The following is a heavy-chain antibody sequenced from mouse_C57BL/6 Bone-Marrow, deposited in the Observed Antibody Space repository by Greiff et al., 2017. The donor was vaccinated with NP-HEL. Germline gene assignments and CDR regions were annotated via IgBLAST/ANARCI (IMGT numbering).Heavy chain of an antibody. Sequence: VQLQQSGAELVRPGASVKLSCTASGFNFKDYYMHWVKQRPEQGLEWIGWIDPENGDTEYASKFQGKATITVDTSSNTAYLQLSSLTSEDTAVYYCTSPIYYGNRTWFAYWGRGTLVTVSA. D-gene: IGHD2-1*01. CDR3: TSPIYYGNRTWFAY. CDR2: IDPENGDT. V-gene: IGHV14-4*01. J-gene: IGHJ3*01. CDR1: GFNFKDYY.